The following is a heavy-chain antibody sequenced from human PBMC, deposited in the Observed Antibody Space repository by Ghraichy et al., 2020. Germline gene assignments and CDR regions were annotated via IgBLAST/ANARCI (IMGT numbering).Heavy chain of an antibody. CDR2: IVVGSGNT. CDR1: GFTFTSSA. CDR3: AADPPPQYYDFWSGYYRYYYGMDV. V-gene: IGHV1-58*01. D-gene: IGHD3-3*01. J-gene: IGHJ6*02. Sequence: SVKVSCKASGFTFTSSAVQWVRQARGQRLEWIGWIVVGSGNTNYAQKFQERVTITRDMSTSTAYMELSSLRSEDTAVYYCAADPPPQYYDFWSGYYRYYYGMDVWGQGTTVTVSS.